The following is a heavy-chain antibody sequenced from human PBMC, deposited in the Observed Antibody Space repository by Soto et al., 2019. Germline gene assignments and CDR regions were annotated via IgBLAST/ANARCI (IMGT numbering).Heavy chain of an antibody. CDR2: IYYSGST. Sequence: SETLSLTCTVSGGSISSGGYYWSWIRQHPGKGLEWIGSIYYSGSTYYNPSLKSRVTISVDTSKNQFSLKLSSVTAADTAVYYCARVSMVRGITYYYYYYGMDVWGRGTTVTVS. J-gene: IGHJ6*02. CDR3: ARVSMVRGITYYYYYYGMDV. D-gene: IGHD3-10*01. V-gene: IGHV4-39*01. CDR1: GGSISSGGYY.